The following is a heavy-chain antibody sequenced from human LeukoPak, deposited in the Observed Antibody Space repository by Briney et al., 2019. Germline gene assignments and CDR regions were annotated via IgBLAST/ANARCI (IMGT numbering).Heavy chain of an antibody. CDR1: GFTFSSYW. J-gene: IGHJ4*02. Sequence: GGSLRLSCAASGFTFSSYWMHWVRQAPGKGLVWVLRINSDGSSTSYADSVKGRFTISRDNAKNTLYLQMNSLRAEDTAVYYCARDVWGSTFDYWGQGTLVTVSS. D-gene: IGHD3-16*01. V-gene: IGHV3-74*01. CDR2: INSDGSST. CDR3: ARDVWGSTFDY.